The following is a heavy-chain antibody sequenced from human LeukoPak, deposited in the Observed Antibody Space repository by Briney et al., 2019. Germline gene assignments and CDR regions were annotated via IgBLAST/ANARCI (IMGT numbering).Heavy chain of an antibody. CDR1: GGSISNYY. J-gene: IGHJ3*02. CDR2: IYYTGST. V-gene: IGHV4-59*08. CDR3: ARRHPDAFDI. Sequence: PSETLSLTCTVSGGSISNYYWNWIRQPPGKGLEWIGYIYYTGSTNYNPSLKSRVTISVDSSKNQFSLKLSSVTAADTAVYYCARRHPDAFDIWGQGTMVTVSS.